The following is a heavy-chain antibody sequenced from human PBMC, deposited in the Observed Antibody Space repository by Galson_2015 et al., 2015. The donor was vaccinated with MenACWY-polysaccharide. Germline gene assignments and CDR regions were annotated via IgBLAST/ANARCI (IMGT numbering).Heavy chain of an antibody. CDR2: MNPNSGNT. D-gene: IGHD1-14*01. J-gene: IGHJ4*02. CDR3: ARVKPSPGHHPQDY. Sequence: SVKVSCKASGYTFSSYDINWVRQATGQGLEWMGWMNPNSGNTGYAQKFQGRVTMTRNTSISTVYMELSSLRSEDTAMYYCARVKPSPGHHPQDYWGQGTLVTVSS. V-gene: IGHV1-8*01. CDR1: GYTFSSYD.